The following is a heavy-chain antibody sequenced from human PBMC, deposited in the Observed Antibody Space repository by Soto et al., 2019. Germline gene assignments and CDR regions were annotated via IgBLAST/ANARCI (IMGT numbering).Heavy chain of an antibody. D-gene: IGHD3-10*01. Sequence: PGGSLRLSCSASGFTFSSFAMHWVRQASGKGLEYVSAISSNGGSTSYADSVKGRFIISRDNTQNTLYLQMSGLRTEDTAVYCCVKDRRGSFRAFDYWGQGTVVTVSS. CDR1: GFTFSSFA. V-gene: IGHV3-64D*08. J-gene: IGHJ4*02. CDR3: VKDRRGSFRAFDY. CDR2: ISSNGGST.